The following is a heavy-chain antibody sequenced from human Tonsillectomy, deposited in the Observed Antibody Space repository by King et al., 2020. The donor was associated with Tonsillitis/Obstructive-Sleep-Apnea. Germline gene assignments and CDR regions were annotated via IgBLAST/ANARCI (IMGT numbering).Heavy chain of an antibody. V-gene: IGHV3-30*04. Sequence: VQLVESGGGVVQPGRSLRLSCAASGFTFSSYPMHWVRQAPGKGLEWVAVISYDGSDKYYADSVKGRFTISRDNSKNTLYLQMNSLRDEDTAVYPCARDLGGASGYWGQGTLVIVSS. J-gene: IGHJ4*02. CDR2: ISYDGSDK. D-gene: IGHD3-16*01. CDR3: ARDLGGASGY. CDR1: GFTFSSYP.